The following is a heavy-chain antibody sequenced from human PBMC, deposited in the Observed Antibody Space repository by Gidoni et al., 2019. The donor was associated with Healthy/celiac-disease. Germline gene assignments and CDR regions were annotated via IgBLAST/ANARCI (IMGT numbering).Heavy chain of an antibody. CDR2: ISYDGSNK. D-gene: IGHD2-2*01. CDR3: AREGGRVVVVPAAPFDY. CDR1: GLPFNSYA. V-gene: IGHV3-30-3*01. Sequence: QVQLVESGGGVVKPGRSLRLSCSASGLPFNSYAMHWVRKAPGKGLEWVAVISYDGSNKYDADSVKGRFTISRDNSKNTRYLQMNSLRAEDTAVYYCAREGGRVVVVPAAPFDYWGQGTLGTVSS. J-gene: IGHJ4*02.